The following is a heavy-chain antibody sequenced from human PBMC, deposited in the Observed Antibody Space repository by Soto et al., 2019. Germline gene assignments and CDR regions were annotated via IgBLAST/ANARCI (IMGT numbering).Heavy chain of an antibody. CDR1: GYSFTSYW. CDR2: IYPGDSDT. D-gene: IGHD2-15*01. J-gene: IGHJ6*02. V-gene: IGHV5-51*01. Sequence: GESLKISCKGSGYSFTSYWIGWVRQMPGKGLEWMGIIYPGDSDTRYSPSFQGQVTISADKSISTAYLQRSSLKASDTAMYYCARQKKYCSGGSCYSSYYYYGMDVWGQGTTVTVSS. CDR3: ARQKKYCSGGSCYSSYYYYGMDV.